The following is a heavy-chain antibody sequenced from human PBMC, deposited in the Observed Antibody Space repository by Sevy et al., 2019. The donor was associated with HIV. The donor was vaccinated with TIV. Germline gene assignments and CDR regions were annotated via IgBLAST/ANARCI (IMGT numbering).Heavy chain of an antibody. J-gene: IGHJ4*02. CDR2: LKSKGDGGTV. D-gene: IGHD1-1*01. Sequence: GGSLRLSCTTSGFTFGDYAMNWVRQAPGKGLEWVAFLKSKGDGGTVEHAASVKGRFTISRDDSKSIAYLQMNDLTTEDTGVYYCTRWKGLQSIFDYWGQGALVTVSS. CDR1: GFTFGDYA. CDR3: TRWKGLQSIFDY. V-gene: IGHV3-49*04.